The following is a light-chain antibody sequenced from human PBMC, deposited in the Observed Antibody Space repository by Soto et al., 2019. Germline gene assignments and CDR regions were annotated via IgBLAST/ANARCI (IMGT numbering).Light chain of an antibody. Sequence: QSALTQPRSVSGSPGQSVTISCTGTSRDVGAYNSVSWYQQHPGKAPQMLIYDVTKRPSGVPDRFSGSKSGNTASLTISGLRAEDEADYYCCSYAGRYTLILGGGTKLTVL. CDR1: SRDVGAYNS. V-gene: IGLV2-11*01. CDR2: DVT. CDR3: CSYAGRYTLI. J-gene: IGLJ2*01.